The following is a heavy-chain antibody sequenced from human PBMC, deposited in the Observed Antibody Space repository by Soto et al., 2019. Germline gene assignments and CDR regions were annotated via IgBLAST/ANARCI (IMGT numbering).Heavy chain of an antibody. Sequence: QVQLVQSGAEVKKPGASVEVSCKASGYTFTSYYMHWVRQAPGEGLEWMGIINPSGGSTSYAQKFQGRVTMTRDTSTSTVYMELSSLRSEDTAVYYCARDRAAAGPGYWGHGTLVTVSS. CDR1: GYTFTSYY. V-gene: IGHV1-46*03. D-gene: IGHD6-13*01. CDR3: ARDRAAAGPGY. J-gene: IGHJ4*01. CDR2: INPSGGST.